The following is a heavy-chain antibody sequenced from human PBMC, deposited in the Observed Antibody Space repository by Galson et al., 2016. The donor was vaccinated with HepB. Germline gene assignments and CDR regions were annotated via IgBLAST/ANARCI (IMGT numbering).Heavy chain of an antibody. CDR2: IEQDGSEI. Sequence: SLRLSCAASGFPFSSYWMSWVRQAPGKGLEWVATIEQDGSEIYSVDSVKGRLTISRDNAKNSLHLQINGLRAEDTAVYYCARARSSYGVLDFWGQGTLVTVSS. CDR3: ARARSSYGVLDF. V-gene: IGHV3-7*01. D-gene: IGHD5-18*01. J-gene: IGHJ4*02. CDR1: GFPFSSYW.